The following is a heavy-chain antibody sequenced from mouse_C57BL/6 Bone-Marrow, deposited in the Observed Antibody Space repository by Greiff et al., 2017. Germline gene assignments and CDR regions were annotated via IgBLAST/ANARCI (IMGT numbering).Heavy chain of an antibody. Sequence: EVHLVESGAELVRPGASVKLSCTASGFNIKDDYMHWVKQRPEQGLEWIGWIDPENGDTEYASKFQGKATITADTSSNTAYLQLSSLTSEDTAVYYCTRCLGFAYWGQGTLVTVSA. V-gene: IGHV14-4*01. CDR2: IDPENGDT. J-gene: IGHJ3*01. CDR1: GFNIKDDY. CDR3: TRCLGFAY.